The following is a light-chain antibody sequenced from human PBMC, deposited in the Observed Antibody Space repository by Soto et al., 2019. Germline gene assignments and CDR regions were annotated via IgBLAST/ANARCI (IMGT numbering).Light chain of an antibody. Sequence: EIVLTQSPGTLSLSPGERATLSCRARQRVTSRYLAWYQQKPGQAPRLLISDTSSRATGIPDRFSGSGSGTDFTLTISRLEPEDFAVYYCQQYDSPPRTFGQGTKVEIK. CDR2: DTS. CDR3: QQYDSPPRT. CDR1: QRVTSRY. V-gene: IGKV3-20*01. J-gene: IGKJ1*01.